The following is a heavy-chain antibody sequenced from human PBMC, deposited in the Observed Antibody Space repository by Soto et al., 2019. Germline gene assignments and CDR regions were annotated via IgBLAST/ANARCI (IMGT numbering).Heavy chain of an antibody. D-gene: IGHD3-3*01. Sequence: SETLSLTCAVYGGSFSGYYWGWFRQPPGKGLEWIGEVKHSGNINYNPSLKTRLTVSVDTSKNQFSLKLSSMTAADTVTYSCARGSHCDFSSVYADSFDVWGQGTMVTVSS. J-gene: IGHJ3*01. CDR2: VKHSGNI. V-gene: IGHV4-34*01. CDR1: GGSFSGYY. CDR3: ARGSHCDFSSVYADSFDV.